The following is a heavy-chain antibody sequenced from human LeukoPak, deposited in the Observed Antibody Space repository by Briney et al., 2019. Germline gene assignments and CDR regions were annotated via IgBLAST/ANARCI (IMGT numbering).Heavy chain of an antibody. J-gene: IGHJ4*02. D-gene: IGHD3-22*01. CDR3: ARLHESDYYDSSGYLDY. Sequence: SETLSLTCAVSGGSVSSGGYSWSWIRQPPGKGLEWIGYIYHSGSTYYNPSLKSRVTISVDRSKNQFSLKLSSVTAADTAVYYCARLHESDYYDSSGYLDYWGQGTLVTVSS. V-gene: IGHV4-30-2*02. CDR1: GGSVSSGGYS. CDR2: IYHSGST.